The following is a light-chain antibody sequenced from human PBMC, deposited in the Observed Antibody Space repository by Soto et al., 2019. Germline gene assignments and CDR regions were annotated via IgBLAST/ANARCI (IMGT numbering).Light chain of an antibody. CDR2: DAS. CDR3: QNYLAWPLT. Sequence: ELVLTQSPATLSVSPGETATLSCRASQGVGSTLAWYQQEPGRAPRLLIYDASTRATGIPARISGAGSGTEFTLTISGLQSDDFAVYYCQNYLAWPLTFGGGTRVEI. V-gene: IGKV3-15*01. CDR1: QGVGST. J-gene: IGKJ4*02.